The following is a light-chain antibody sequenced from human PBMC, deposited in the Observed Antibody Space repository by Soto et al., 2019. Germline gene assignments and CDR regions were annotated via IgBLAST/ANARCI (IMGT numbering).Light chain of an antibody. J-gene: IGKJ5*01. CDR1: QDIGPF. V-gene: IGKV1-8*01. CDR2: SAF. Sequence: AIRMTQSPSSFSASTRDRVTISCRASQDIGPFLAWYQHKPGKAPKLLIYSAFTLQSGVPSRFSGSGSGTAFTLTISSLQSEDFATYYCQQYMRYPATFGQGTRL. CDR3: QQYMRYPAT.